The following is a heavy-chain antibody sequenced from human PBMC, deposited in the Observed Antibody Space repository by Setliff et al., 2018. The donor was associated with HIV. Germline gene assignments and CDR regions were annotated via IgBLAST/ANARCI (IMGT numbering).Heavy chain of an antibody. J-gene: IGHJ6*03. Sequence: GGSLRLSCAASGFTFSDYYMSWIRQAPGKGLKWVSYISSSSSYTNYADSVKGRVTISRDNAKNSLYLQMNSLRAEDTAVYYCARDLRWYDNPQYYYYYMDVRGKGTTVTVSS. V-gene: IGHV3-11*05. CDR2: ISSSSSYT. CDR3: ARDLRWYDNPQYYYYYMDV. CDR1: GFTFSDYY. D-gene: IGHD2-15*01.